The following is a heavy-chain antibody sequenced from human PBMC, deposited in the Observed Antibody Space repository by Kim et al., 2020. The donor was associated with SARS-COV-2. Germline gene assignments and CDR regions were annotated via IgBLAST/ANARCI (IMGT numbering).Heavy chain of an antibody. V-gene: IGHV3-74*01. D-gene: IGHD3-16*01. CDR1: GFTFSSYW. CDR2: VNSNGSST. Sequence: GGSLRLSCVASGFTFSSYWMHWVRQAPGKGLVWLSRVNSNGSSTSYADSVKGRFTISRDNAKNTLYLQMNSLRAEDTAVYYCASLSTGYVWDKCDYLGQGTLVTVPS. CDR3: ASLSTGYVWDKCDY. J-gene: IGHJ4*02.